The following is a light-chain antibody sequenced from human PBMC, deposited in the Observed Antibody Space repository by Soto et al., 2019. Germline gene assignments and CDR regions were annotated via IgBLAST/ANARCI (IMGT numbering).Light chain of an antibody. V-gene: IGKV3-20*01. CDR2: GAS. J-gene: IGKJ1*01. Sequence: IVLTPSLGTLSPSPGQTATLSCRASQSVSNNYLAWYQQKPGQAPRLLIYGASNRATGIPDRFSGSGSGTDFTLTISRLEPEDFAVYYCQQYGSSGTFGQGTKVDIK. CDR3: QQYGSSGT. CDR1: QSVSNNY.